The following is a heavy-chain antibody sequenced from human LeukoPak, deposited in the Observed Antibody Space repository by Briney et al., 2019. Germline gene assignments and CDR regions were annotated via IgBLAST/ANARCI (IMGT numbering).Heavy chain of an antibody. V-gene: IGHV3-23*01. CDR1: GFTFSSYA. CDR3: VPEVHDFGVVRGHYYYMDV. Sequence: GGSLRLSCAASGFTFSSYAMSWVRQAPGKGLEWVSAVSGSGGSTYYADSVKGRFTISRDNSKNTLYLQMNSLRAEDTAVYYCVPEVHDFGVVRGHYYYMDVWGKGTTVTVSS. J-gene: IGHJ6*03. D-gene: IGHD3-3*01. CDR2: VSGSGGST.